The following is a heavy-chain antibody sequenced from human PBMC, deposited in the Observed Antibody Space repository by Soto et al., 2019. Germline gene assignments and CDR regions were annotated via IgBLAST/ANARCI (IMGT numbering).Heavy chain of an antibody. CDR1: AFTLSNHD. D-gene: IGHD3-10*01. CDR3: ARGPGSPRYYNGMDV. Sequence: LQFSCAASAFTLSNHDMYWVRQATGKSLEWVSAIGIGGDTYYPASVKGRFTISRQNAKNSLYLQMNNLRAGDTAVYYCARGPGSPRYYNGMDVWGQGTTVTVSS. CDR2: IGIGGDT. V-gene: IGHV3-13*01. J-gene: IGHJ6*02.